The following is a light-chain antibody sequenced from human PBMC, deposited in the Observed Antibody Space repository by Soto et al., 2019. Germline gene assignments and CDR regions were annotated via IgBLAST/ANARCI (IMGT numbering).Light chain of an antibody. CDR3: QQYGSSPLT. J-gene: IGKJ4*01. CDR1: QSVRSNY. CDR2: DAS. V-gene: IGKV3-20*01. Sequence: EIVLTQSPGTLSLSPGETATLSCRASQSVRSNYLAWYQQKPGQAPRFLIYDASSRAPGIPDRFSGSGSGTDFTLTISRLETEDFAVYYCQQYGSSPLTFGGGTKVDIK.